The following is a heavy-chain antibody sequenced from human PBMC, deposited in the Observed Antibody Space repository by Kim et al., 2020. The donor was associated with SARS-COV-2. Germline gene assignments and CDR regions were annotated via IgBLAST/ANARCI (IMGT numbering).Heavy chain of an antibody. V-gene: IGHV1-8*02. CDR2: MNPNSGNT. CDR3: ARVPALTWIQLWSPYYYYGMDV. D-gene: IGHD5-18*01. CDR1: GYTFTSYY. Sequence: ASVKVSCKASGYTFTSYYMHWVRQATGQGLEWMGWMNPNSGNTGYAQKFQGRVTMTRNTSISTAYMELSSLRSEDTAVYYCARVPALTWIQLWSPYYYYGMDVWGQGTTVTVSS. J-gene: IGHJ6*02.